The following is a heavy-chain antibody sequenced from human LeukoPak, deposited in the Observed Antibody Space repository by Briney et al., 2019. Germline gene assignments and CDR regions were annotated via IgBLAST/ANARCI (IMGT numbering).Heavy chain of an antibody. D-gene: IGHD5-12*01. CDR3: ARNGRSGDIVATTYYYYYMDV. V-gene: IGHV4-34*01. CDR1: GGSFSGYY. Sequence: PSETLSLTCAVYGGSFSGYYWSWIRQPPGKGLEWIGEINHSGSTNYNPSLKSRVTISVDTSKNQFSLKLSSVTAADTAVYYCARNGRSGDIVATTYYYYYMDVWGKGTTVTISS. CDR2: INHSGST. J-gene: IGHJ6*03.